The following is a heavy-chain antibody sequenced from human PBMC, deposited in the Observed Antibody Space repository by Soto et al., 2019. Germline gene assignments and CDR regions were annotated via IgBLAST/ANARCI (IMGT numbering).Heavy chain of an antibody. J-gene: IGHJ6*02. V-gene: IGHV3-30*18. CDR1: GFTFSSYG. CDR3: AKDLNYDFWSGPNGMDV. CDR2: ISYDGSNK. D-gene: IGHD3-3*01. Sequence: LRLSCAASGFTFSSYGMHWVRQAPGKGLEWVADISYDGSNKYYADSVKGRFTISRDNSKNTLYLQMNSLRAEDTAVYYCAKDLNYDFWSGPNGMDVWGQGTTVTVSS.